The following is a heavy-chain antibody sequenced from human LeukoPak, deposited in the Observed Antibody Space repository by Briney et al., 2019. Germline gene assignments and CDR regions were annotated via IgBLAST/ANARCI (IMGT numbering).Heavy chain of an antibody. CDR2: MNHKRGNT. J-gene: IGHJ6*03. Sequence: ASGKVSCKASGYTFTSYDINWVRQATGQGLEWMGWMNHKRGNTGYAQKFQSRVTMTRNTSISTAYMELSSLRSEDTAVYYCARAVEWFGESMDVWGKGTTVTVSS. CDR3: ARAVEWFGESMDV. V-gene: IGHV1-8*01. D-gene: IGHD3-10*01. CDR1: GYTFTSYD.